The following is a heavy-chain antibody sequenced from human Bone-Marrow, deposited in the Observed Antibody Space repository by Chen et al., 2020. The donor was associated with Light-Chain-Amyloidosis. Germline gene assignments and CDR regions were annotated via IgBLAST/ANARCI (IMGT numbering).Heavy chain of an antibody. Sequence: QVQLQESGPGLVKPSQTLSLTCTVSGGSINSASYYWGWIRQHPGKGLEWIGYMYYRWSTYYNPSLGSRVTISLDTSQNQFSLRINSVTAADTAVYYCARATVVTSAIGFFDSWGQGTLVTVSS. V-gene: IGHV4-31*03. J-gene: IGHJ4*02. CDR3: ARATVVTSAIGFFDS. CDR2: MYYRWST. D-gene: IGHD2-2*02. CDR1: GGSINSASYY.